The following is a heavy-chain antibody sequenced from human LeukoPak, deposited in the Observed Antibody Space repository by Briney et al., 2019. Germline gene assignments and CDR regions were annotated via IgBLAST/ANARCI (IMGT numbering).Heavy chain of an antibody. D-gene: IGHD1-1*01. CDR3: ARGRYGYYFDY. CDR1: GGSFSGYY. J-gene: IGHJ4*02. V-gene: IGHV4-34*01. Sequence: PSETLSLTCAVYGGSFSGYYWSWIRQPPGKGLEWIGEINHSGSTNYNPSLKSRVTISVDTSKNQFSLKLSSVTAADTAVYYCARGRYGYYFDYWGQGTLVTVSS. CDR2: INHSGST.